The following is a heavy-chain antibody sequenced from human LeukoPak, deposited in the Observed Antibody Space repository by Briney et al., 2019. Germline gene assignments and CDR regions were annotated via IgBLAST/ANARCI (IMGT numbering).Heavy chain of an antibody. CDR1: GFTFDDFA. V-gene: IGHV3-9*01. D-gene: IGHD3-3*01. CDR2: ISWNSDGI. J-gene: IGHJ4*02. Sequence: GGSLRLSCAGSGFTFDDFAMHWVRQAPGKGLEWVSVISWNSDGIGYADSVKGRFTISRDNAKNSLYLQMSSLRAEDTALYYCARGLRFLEWSRRGDLQNWGQGTLVTVSS. CDR3: ARGLRFLEWSRRGDLQN.